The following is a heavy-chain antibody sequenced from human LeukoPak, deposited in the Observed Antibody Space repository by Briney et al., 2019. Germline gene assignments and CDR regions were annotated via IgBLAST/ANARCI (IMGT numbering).Heavy chain of an antibody. D-gene: IGHD1-1*01. J-gene: IGHJ3*02. V-gene: IGHV3-23*01. CDR2: VSGSGGDT. Sequence: GGSLRLSCAASGFTFSSYWMSWVRQAPGKGLEWVSAVSGSGGDTYYAGSVKGRFTISRDNSKNTLYLQMYSLRAEDTAVYFCAKELIIQPTRTVAFDIWGQGTMVTVSS. CDR1: GFTFSSYW. CDR3: AKELIIQPTRTVAFDI.